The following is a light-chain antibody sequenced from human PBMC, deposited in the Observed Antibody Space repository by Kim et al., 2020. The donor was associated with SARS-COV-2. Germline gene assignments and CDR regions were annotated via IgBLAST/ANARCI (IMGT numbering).Light chain of an antibody. CDR1: RLGDKY. CDR3: QAWVSGTYV. J-gene: IGLJ1*01. V-gene: IGLV3-1*01. CDR2: HDD. Sequence: SVSPGQTASIPCSGDRLGDKYACWYQQKPGQSPLLVIYHDDRRPSGIPERFSGSNSGNTATLTISGTQAMDEADYYCQAWVSGTYVFGPGTKVTVL.